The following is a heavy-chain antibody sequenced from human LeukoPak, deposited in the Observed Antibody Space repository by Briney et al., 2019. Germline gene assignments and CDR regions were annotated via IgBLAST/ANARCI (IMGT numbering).Heavy chain of an antibody. V-gene: IGHV6-1*01. Sequence: SQTRSLTCAISGDSLSSKTATWNWIRQSPSRGLEWLGRTYFRSKWYYDYAMSVKGRVSISPDTSKNHFSLHLDSVTPEDTAVYYCARLVGVVIIPVDFDYWGQGTLVTVSS. CDR1: GDSLSSKTAT. CDR2: TYFRSKWYY. J-gene: IGHJ4*02. CDR3: ARLVGVVIIPVDFDY. D-gene: IGHD3-3*01.